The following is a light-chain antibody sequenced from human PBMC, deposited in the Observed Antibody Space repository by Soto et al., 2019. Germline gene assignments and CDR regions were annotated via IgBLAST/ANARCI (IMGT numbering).Light chain of an antibody. CDR3: QQYGSSPYT. CDR1: QSVSSSY. Sequence: EIVLTQSPGTLSLSPGERATLSCRASQSVSSSYLAWYQQKPGQAPRLLIYDASSRATGIPDRFSGSGSGTDFSLTINRLEPEDFAVYYCQQYGSSPYTFGQGTNLEIK. CDR2: DAS. J-gene: IGKJ2*01. V-gene: IGKV3-20*01.